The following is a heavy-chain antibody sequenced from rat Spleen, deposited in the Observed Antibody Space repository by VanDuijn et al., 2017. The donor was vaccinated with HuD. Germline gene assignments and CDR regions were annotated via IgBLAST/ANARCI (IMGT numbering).Heavy chain of an antibody. J-gene: IGHJ4*01. D-gene: IGHD4-1*01. V-gene: IGHV2-30*01. CDR2: IWNGGNT. Sequence: QVQLKESGPGLVQPSQTLSLTCTVSGFSLTSYNVHWVRQPTGKGLEWMGVIWNGGNTDYNSALKSRLSISRDTSQSQVSLKMNSLQTEDMATYYCARGDGYYVMDAWGQGASVTVSS. CDR3: ARGDGYYVMDA. CDR1: GFSLTSYN.